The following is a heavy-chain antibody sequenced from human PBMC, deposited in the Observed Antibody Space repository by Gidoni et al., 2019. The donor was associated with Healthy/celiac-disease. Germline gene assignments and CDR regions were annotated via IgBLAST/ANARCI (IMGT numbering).Heavy chain of an antibody. Sequence: QVQLVQSGAEVKKPGSAVKVSCKASGGNFSSYAISWVRPAPGQGLEWMGGIIPIFGTANYAQKFQGRVPIPADESTSTAYMELSSLRSEDTALYYCARGPYCGGDCPTADYWGQGTLVTVSS. D-gene: IGHD2-21*02. CDR3: ARGPYCGGDCPTADY. CDR1: GGNFSSYA. CDR2: IIPIFGTA. V-gene: IGHV1-69*01. J-gene: IGHJ4*02.